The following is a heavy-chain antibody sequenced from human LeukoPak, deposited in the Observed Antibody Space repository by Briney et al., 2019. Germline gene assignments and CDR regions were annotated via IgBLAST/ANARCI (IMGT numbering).Heavy chain of an antibody. J-gene: IGHJ4*02. CDR3: ARGYYDSSGYYSIDY. V-gene: IGHV1-2*06. Sequence: ASVKVSCKASGYTFTGYYMHWVRQAPGQGLEWMGRINPNSGGTNYAQKFQGRVTMTRDTSICTAYMELSSLRSDDTAVYYCARGYYDSSGYYSIDYWGQGTLVTVSS. D-gene: IGHD3-22*01. CDR2: INPNSGGT. CDR1: GYTFTGYY.